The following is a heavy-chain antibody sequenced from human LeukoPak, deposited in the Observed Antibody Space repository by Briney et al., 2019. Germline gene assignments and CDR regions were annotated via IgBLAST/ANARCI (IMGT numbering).Heavy chain of an antibody. CDR2: IRYDGSNK. V-gene: IGHV3-30*02. J-gene: IGHJ6*03. CDR3: AKDRGYDFWSGDPHYYYYMDV. Sequence: PGGSLRLSCAASGFTFSSYGMHWVRQAPGKGLEWVAFIRYDGSNKYYADSVKGRFTISRDNSKNTLYLQMNSLRAEDTAVYYCAKDRGYDFWSGDPHYYYYMDVWGKGPTVTVSS. CDR1: GFTFSSYG. D-gene: IGHD3-3*01.